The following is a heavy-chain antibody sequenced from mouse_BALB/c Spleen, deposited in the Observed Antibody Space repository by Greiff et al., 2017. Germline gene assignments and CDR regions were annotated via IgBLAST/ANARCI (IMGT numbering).Heavy chain of an antibody. CDR1: GFSLTSYG. CDR2: IWSGGST. CDR3: ARNTWAY. Sequence: VKLVESGPGLVQPSQSLSITCTVSGFSLTSYGVHWVRQSPGKGLEWLGVIWSGGSTDYNAAFISRLSISKDNSKSQVFFKMNSLQANDTAIYYCARNTWAYWGQGTLVTVSA. J-gene: IGHJ3*01. V-gene: IGHV2-2*02.